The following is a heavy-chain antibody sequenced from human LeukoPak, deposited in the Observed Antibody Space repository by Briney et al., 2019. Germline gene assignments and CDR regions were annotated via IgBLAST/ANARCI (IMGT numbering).Heavy chain of an antibody. J-gene: IGHJ4*02. CDR2: IRVDNGNT. D-gene: IGHD3-16*02. V-gene: IGHV1-18*01. CDR3: ARGYTFGGTIVTLDY. Sequence: ASVRVSCKASGYRFSSYGVTWVRQAPGQGLEWMGWIRVDNGNTRYALNLQGRVTLTRDTSSSTAYMELRSLKSDDTAVYYCARGYTFGGTIVTLDYWGQGTLVSVSS. CDR1: GYRFSSYG.